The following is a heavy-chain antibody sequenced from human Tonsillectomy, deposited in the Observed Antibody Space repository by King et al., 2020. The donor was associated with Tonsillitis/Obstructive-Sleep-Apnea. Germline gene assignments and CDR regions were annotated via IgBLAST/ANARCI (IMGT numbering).Heavy chain of an antibody. CDR3: ARDYYYFWSGADHFDY. J-gene: IGHJ4*02. CDR2: ISSSGSTI. V-gene: IGHV3-48*03. CDR1: GFTFSSYE. Sequence: VQLVESGGGLVQPGGSLRLSCAASGFTFSSYEMNWVRQAPGKGLEWVSYISSSGSTIYYVDSVKGRFTIYRDNAKNSLYLQMNSLRAEDTAVYYCARDYYYFWSGADHFDYWGQETLVTVSS. D-gene: IGHD3-3*01.